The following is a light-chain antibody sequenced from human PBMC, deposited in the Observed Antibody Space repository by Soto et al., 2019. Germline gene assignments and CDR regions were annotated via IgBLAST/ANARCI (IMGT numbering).Light chain of an antibody. J-gene: IGKJ1*01. Sequence: DIQMTQSPSTLSASVGDRVTITCRASQSISSWLAWYQQKPEKAPKRLLYKASSLESGIPSWFSGSGSGTEFTLTISSLPPDDFATDYCQQYNSYPWTFGQGTKVDIK. CDR2: KAS. V-gene: IGKV1-5*03. CDR3: QQYNSYPWT. CDR1: QSISSW.